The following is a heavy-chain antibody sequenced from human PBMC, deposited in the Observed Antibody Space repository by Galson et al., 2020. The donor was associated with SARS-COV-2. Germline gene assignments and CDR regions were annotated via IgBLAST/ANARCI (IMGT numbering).Heavy chain of an antibody. Sequence: GGSLRLSCAASGFTFSSYWMHWVRQAPGKGLVWVSRINSDANITTYADSVKGRFTISRDNAKNTLYLQMNSLRAEDTAVYYCAATRAYWGQVTLVTVSS. CDR3: AATRAY. CDR2: INSDANIT. J-gene: IGHJ4*02. V-gene: IGHV3-74*01. CDR1: GFTFSSYW.